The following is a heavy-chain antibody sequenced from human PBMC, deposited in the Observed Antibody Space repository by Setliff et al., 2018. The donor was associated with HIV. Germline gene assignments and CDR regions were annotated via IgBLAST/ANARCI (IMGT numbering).Heavy chain of an antibody. J-gene: IGHJ4*02. V-gene: IGHV4-31*03. D-gene: IGHD1-1*01. Sequence: KTSETLSLTCTVSGGTISGGGYSWSWIRQHPGKGLEWIGYIYNSGSTYYNPSLKSRVTISVDTSENQFSLKLSSVTAADTAVYYCARGYAFGSLLYWGQGTVVTVSS. CDR3: ARGYAFGSLLY. CDR1: GGTISGGGYS. CDR2: IYNSGST.